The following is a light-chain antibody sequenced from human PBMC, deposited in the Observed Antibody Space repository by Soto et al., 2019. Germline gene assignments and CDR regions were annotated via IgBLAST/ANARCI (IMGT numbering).Light chain of an antibody. J-gene: IGKJ1*01. V-gene: IGKV1-5*01. CDR2: DAS. CDR1: QSSSSW. Sequence: DIQMTQSPSTLSASVGDRVTITCRASQSSSSWLAWYQQKPGKAPKLLIYDASSLESGVPSRFSGSGSGTEFTLTISSLKPDDFATYYRQQYNSYWTFGQGTKVEIK. CDR3: QQYNSYWT.